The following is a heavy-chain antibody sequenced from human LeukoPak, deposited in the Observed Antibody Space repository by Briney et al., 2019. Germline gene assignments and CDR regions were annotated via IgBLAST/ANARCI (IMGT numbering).Heavy chain of an antibody. CDR3: AGVYCGGDCYSTLGTEVVFDY. J-gene: IGHJ4*02. CDR2: IRYDGINK. D-gene: IGHD2-21*02. CDR1: GFTFSTHG. Sequence: GGSLRLSCAASGFTFSTHGMHWVRQAPGKGLEWVAFIRYDGINKYYADSVKGRFTISRDSFKNTLYLQMNSLRAEDTAVYYCAGVYCGGDCYSTLGTEVVFDYWGQGTLVTVSS. V-gene: IGHV3-30*02.